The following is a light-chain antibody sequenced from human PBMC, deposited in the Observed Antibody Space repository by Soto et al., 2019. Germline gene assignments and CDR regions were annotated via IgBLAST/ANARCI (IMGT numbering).Light chain of an antibody. J-gene: IGKJ5*01. CDR1: QSISSY. CDR2: AAS. V-gene: IGKV1-39*01. Sequence: DIQMTQSPSSLSASVGDRVTITCRASQSISSYLNWYQQKPGKAPKLLIYAASSLQSGVPSRFSGSGTGADFTLTISSLQPEDFATYYCQQSYSTPITAGQGTRREIK. CDR3: QQSYSTPIT.